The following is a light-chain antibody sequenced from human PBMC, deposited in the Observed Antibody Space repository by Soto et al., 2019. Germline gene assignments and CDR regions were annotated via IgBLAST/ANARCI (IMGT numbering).Light chain of an antibody. CDR1: SSDVGGYNY. Sequence: QSVLTQPASVSGSPGQSITISCTGTSSDVGGYNYVSWYQQHPGEAPKLMIYEVSYRPSGVSNRFSGSKSGNTASLTISGLQAEDEADYYCSSYTSSSTLLFGGGTKVTVL. CDR3: SSYTSSSTLL. J-gene: IGLJ2*01. V-gene: IGLV2-14*01. CDR2: EVS.